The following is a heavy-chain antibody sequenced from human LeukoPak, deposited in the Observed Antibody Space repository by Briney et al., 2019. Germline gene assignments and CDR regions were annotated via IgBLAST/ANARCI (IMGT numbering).Heavy chain of an antibody. D-gene: IGHD3-10*01. CDR1: GFIFSSYA. CDR3: AKQGSTLWFGNWFDP. J-gene: IGHJ5*02. CDR2: ISGSGGST. Sequence: GGSLRLSCEASGFIFSSYAMSWVRQAPGKGLEWVSAISGSGGSTYYADSVKGRFTISRDNSKNTLYLQMNSLRAEDTAVYYCAKQGSTLWFGNWFDPWGQGTLVTVSS. V-gene: IGHV3-23*01.